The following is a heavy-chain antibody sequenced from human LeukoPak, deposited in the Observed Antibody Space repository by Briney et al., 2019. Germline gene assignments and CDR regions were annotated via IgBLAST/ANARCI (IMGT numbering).Heavy chain of an antibody. CDR1: GFTFDDYA. D-gene: IGHD6-19*01. V-gene: IGHV3-53*01. CDR3: ARESGVAGTGFDP. CDR2: INSGGST. J-gene: IGHJ5*02. Sequence: SGGSLRLSCAASGFTFDDYAMHWVRQPPGKGLEWVSVINSGGSTYYADSVKGRFTISRDNSKNTLYLQMNSLRAEDTAVYYCARESGVAGTGFDPWGQGTLVTVSS.